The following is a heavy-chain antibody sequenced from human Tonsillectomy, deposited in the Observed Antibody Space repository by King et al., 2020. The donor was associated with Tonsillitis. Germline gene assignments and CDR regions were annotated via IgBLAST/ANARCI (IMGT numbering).Heavy chain of an antibody. CDR3: ARGRRDGYNIWFDP. V-gene: IGHV4-59*02. J-gene: IGHJ5*02. CDR1: GYSVSGYY. D-gene: IGHD5-24*01. Sequence: VQLQESGPGLVKPSETLSLTCSVSGYSVSGYYWSWIRQPPGRGLEWIGNMYYTGTTTYNPSLKSRVTMSMDTSKNHFSLRLSSLTAADTAFYYCARGRRDGYNIWFDPWGQGTLVSVSS. CDR2: MYYTGTT.